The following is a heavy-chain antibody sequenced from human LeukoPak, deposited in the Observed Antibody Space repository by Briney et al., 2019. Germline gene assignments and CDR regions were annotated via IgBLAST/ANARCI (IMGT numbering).Heavy chain of an antibody. V-gene: IGHV3-30-3*01. CDR1: GFTFSSYA. CDR2: ISYGGSNK. CDR3: ARDPDAFDI. J-gene: IGHJ3*02. Sequence: GRSLRLSCAASGFTFSSYAMHWVRQAPGKGLEWVAVISYGGSNKYYADSVKGRFTISRDNSKNTLYLQMNSLRAEDTAVYYCARDPDAFDIWGQGTMVTVSS.